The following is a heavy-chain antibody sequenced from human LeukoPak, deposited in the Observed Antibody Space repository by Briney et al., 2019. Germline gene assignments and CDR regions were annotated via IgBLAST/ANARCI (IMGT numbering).Heavy chain of an antibody. CDR2: INPNSGGT. D-gene: IGHD5-18*01. V-gene: IGHV1-2*02. Sequence: ASVKVSCKASGYTFTGYYMHWVRQAPGQGLEWMGWINPNSGGTNYAQKFQGRVTMTRDTSISTAYMELSRLRSDDTVVYYCARSHHPRHRYSYGYIIWGQGTLVTVSS. CDR3: ARSHHPRHRYSYGYII. CDR1: GYTFTGYY. J-gene: IGHJ4*02.